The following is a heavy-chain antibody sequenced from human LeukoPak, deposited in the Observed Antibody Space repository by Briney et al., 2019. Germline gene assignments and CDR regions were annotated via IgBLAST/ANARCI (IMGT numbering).Heavy chain of an antibody. CDR2: INPNSGGT. CDR1: GYAFTSYY. J-gene: IGHJ6*03. D-gene: IGHD5-12*01. Sequence: ASVKVSCKASGYAFTSYYMHWVRQAPGQGLEWMGWINPNSGGTNYAQKFQGRVTMTRDTSISTAYMELSRLRSDDTAVYYCARGGYSGYDVYYYYMDVWGKGTTVTVSS. V-gene: IGHV1-2*02. CDR3: ARGGYSGYDVYYYYMDV.